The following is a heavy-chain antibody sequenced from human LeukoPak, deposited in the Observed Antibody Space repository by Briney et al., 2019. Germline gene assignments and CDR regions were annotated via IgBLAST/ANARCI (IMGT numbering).Heavy chain of an antibody. CDR1: GGSISSGDYY. D-gene: IGHD5-24*01. J-gene: IGHJ4*02. Sequence: SETLSLTCTVSGGSISSGDYYWSWIRQPPGKGLEWIGYIYYSGSTNFNPSLKSRVTMSVDTSKNQFSLKLSSVTAADTAVYYCARGDGGDYFDYWGQGTLVTVSS. CDR2: IYYSGST. CDR3: ARGDGGDYFDY. V-gene: IGHV4-61*08.